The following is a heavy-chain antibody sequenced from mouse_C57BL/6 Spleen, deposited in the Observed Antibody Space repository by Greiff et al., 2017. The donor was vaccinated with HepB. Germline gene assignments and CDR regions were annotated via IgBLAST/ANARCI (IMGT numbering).Heavy chain of an antibody. CDR3: AKNSPYGNYYFDY. V-gene: IGHV2-5*01. Sequence: VQLQQSGPGLVQPSQSLSITCTVSGFSLTSYGVHWVRQSPGKGLEWLGVIWRGGSTDYNAAFMSRLSITKDNSKSRVFFKMNSLQADDTAIYYCAKNSPYGNYYFDYWGQGTTLTVSS. D-gene: IGHD2-1*01. CDR1: GFSLTSYG. J-gene: IGHJ2*01. CDR2: IWRGGST.